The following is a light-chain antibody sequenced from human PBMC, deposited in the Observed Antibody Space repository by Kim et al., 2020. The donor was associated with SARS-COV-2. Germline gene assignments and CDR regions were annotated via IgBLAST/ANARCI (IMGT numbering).Light chain of an antibody. CDR1: QSISRGY. CDR2: DAA. Sequence: SPGERATLSDRASQSISRGYLAWYQQKPGQSPRLLIYDAASRATGIPDRFSGSGSGTDFTLTISRLEPEDFAVYYCQQYDSSPRTFGQGTKVDIK. CDR3: QQYDSSPRT. J-gene: IGKJ1*01. V-gene: IGKV3-20*01.